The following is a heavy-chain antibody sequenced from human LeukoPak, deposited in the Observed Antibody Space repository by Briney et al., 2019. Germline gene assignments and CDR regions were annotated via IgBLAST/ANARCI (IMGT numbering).Heavy chain of an antibody. CDR2: ISGSGGST. CDR1: GFTFSSYA. CDR3: AKGRYSSSWYLGQYYFDY. D-gene: IGHD6-13*01. Sequence: GGSLRPSSAASGFTFSSYAMSWVRQAPGKGLEWVSAISGSGGSTYYADSVKGRFTISRDNSKNTLYLQMNSLRAEDTAVYYCAKGRYSSSWYLGQYYFDYWGQGTLVTVSS. V-gene: IGHV3-23*01. J-gene: IGHJ4*02.